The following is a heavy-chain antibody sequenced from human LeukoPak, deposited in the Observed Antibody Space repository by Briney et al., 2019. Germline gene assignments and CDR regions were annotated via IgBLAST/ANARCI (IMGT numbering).Heavy chain of an antibody. CDR1: GFTFNTYW. Sequence: GGSLRLSCAASGFTFNTYWMGWVRQAPGKGLEWLGSIKEDGSEKYYVDSVKGRFTISRDNAKNSLSLQMNSLRVEDTAVYYCARDRGWLTSDYWGQGTLVTVSS. CDR3: ARDRGWLTSDY. CDR2: IKEDGSEK. D-gene: IGHD6-19*01. J-gene: IGHJ4*02. V-gene: IGHV3-7*03.